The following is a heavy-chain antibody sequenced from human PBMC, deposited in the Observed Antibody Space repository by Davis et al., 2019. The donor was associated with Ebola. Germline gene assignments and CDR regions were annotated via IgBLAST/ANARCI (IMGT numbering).Heavy chain of an antibody. CDR2: ISGYNGNT. Sequence: ASVKVSCKTSGYNFMYYGVSWVRQAPGQGLEWLGWISGYNGNTHYAQKLQGRLTMTTDTSTSTAYMELRSLRSDDTAVYYCARANWNYGRSYYYSYMDVWGKGTTVIVS. J-gene: IGHJ6*03. D-gene: IGHD1-7*01. CDR1: GYNFMYYG. V-gene: IGHV1-18*01. CDR3: ARANWNYGRSYYYSYMDV.